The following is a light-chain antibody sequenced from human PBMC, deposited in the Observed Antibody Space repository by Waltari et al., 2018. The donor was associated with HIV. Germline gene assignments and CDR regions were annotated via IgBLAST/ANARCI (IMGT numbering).Light chain of an antibody. Sequence: QSVLTQSPSASVTPGQRVTISCSGSGSNLGSNNVHLYQQVPGTAPKLLIYRNNRRPSGVPDRFSGSKSGASASLAISGLQSEDEADYYCAAWDDSLNGPVFGGGTRLTVL. J-gene: IGLJ2*01. CDR2: RNN. CDR3: AAWDDSLNGPV. CDR1: GSNLGSNN. V-gene: IGLV1-44*01.